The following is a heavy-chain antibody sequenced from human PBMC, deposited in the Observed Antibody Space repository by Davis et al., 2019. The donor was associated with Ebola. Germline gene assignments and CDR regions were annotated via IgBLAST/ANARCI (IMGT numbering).Heavy chain of an antibody. Sequence: PGGSLRLSCAASGFTFSSYSMNWVRQAPGKGLEWVSSISSSSSYIYYADSVKGRFTVSRDNSKNTLYLQMNSLRAEDTAVYYCARDAVGYCSGGSCYSFDYWGQGTLVTVSS. V-gene: IGHV3-21*01. CDR3: ARDAVGYCSGGSCYSFDY. CDR2: ISSSSSYI. D-gene: IGHD2-15*01. CDR1: GFTFSSYS. J-gene: IGHJ4*02.